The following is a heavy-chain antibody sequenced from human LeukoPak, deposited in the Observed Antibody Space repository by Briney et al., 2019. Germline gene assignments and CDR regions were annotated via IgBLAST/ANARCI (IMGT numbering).Heavy chain of an antibody. V-gene: IGHV3-30*03. CDR2: ISYEGSNR. J-gene: IGHJ4*02. D-gene: IGHD1-26*01. CDR3: ARAFSIVGATKDY. CDR1: GFTFSSYG. Sequence: GRALRLSCAACGFTFSSYGMHWVRQAPGKGLEWVAVISYEGSNRYYADSVKGRFTFSRDNSKYTLYLQMNSLRAEDTAVYYCARAFSIVGATKDYWGQGTLVTVSS.